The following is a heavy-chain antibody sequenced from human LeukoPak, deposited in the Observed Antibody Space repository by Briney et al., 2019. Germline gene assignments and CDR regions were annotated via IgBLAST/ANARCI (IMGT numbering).Heavy chain of an antibody. D-gene: IGHD1-26*01. Sequence: PSETLSLTCAVYGGSFSGYYWSWIRQPPGKGLEWIGEINHSGRTNYNPSLESRVTIAIDTSKIQFSLKLNSVTAADTAVYYCARHYSGSYHNPFDYWGQGTLVTVSS. J-gene: IGHJ4*02. CDR2: INHSGRT. V-gene: IGHV4-34*01. CDR1: GGSFSGYY. CDR3: ARHYSGSYHNPFDY.